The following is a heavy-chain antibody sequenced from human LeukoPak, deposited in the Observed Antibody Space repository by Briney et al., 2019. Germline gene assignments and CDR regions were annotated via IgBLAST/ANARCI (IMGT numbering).Heavy chain of an antibody. CDR3: ASGSTYNWNNWFDP. CDR2: IIPILGIA. CDR1: GGTFSSYT. V-gene: IGHV1-69*02. D-gene: IGHD1-20*01. Sequence: ASVKVSCKASGGTFSSYTMSWVRQAPGQGLEWMGRIIPILGIANYAQKFQGRVTITADKSTSTAYMELSSLRSEDTAVYYCASGSTYNWNNWFDPWGQGTLVTVSS. J-gene: IGHJ5*02.